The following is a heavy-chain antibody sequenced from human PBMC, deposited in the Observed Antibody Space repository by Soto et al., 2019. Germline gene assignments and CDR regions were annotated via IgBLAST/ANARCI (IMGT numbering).Heavy chain of an antibody. D-gene: IGHD6-19*01. CDR2: TYYRSRWYN. Sequence: LTLTLSISGSRIVRNCAAGNWIRLSPSRGLEWLARTYYRSRWYNDYAVSVRSRITVNPDTSKNQFSLQLTSVTPEDTAVYYCARVYSSGWSFYYGTDVWGQGTTVTVSS. CDR3: ARVYSSGWSFYYGTDV. J-gene: IGHJ6*02. V-gene: IGHV6-1*01. CDR1: GSRIVRNCAA.